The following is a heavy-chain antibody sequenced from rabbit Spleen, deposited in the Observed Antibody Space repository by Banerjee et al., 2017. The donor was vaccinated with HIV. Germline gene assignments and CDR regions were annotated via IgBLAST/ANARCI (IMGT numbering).Heavy chain of an antibody. CDR2: IYAGDSGST. D-gene: IGHD2-1*01. CDR3: ARGSATMTLVITGYYLSL. CDR1: GFSLNNNYW. Sequence: QSLEESGGDLVKPGASLTLTCTASGFSLNNNYWICWVRQAPGKGLEWIACIYAGDSGSTLYASWAKGRFTISKTSSTTVTLQMTSLTAADTATYFCARGSATMTLVITGYYLSLWGPGTLVTVS. V-gene: IGHV1S40*01. J-gene: IGHJ4*01.